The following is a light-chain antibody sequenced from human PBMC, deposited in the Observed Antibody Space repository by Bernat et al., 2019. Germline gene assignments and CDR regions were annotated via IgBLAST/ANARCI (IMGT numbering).Light chain of an antibody. J-gene: IGKJ5*01. V-gene: IGKV1-9*01. CDR3: QQLDNFPIT. Sequence: DIQLTQSPPFLSASVGDRVTITCRASRAIGSYLAWYQQKPGKVPNLLIYGASTLQTGVPSRFSGSGSGTEFTLTISSLQPGDFATYYCQQLDNFPITFGQGTRLEI. CDR2: GAS. CDR1: RAIGSY.